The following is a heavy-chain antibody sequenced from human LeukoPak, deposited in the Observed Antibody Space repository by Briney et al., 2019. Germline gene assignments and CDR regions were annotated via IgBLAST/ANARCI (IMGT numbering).Heavy chain of an antibody. Sequence: PGGSLRLSCEASGFGVSSNAMAWVRQAPGKGLEWVSSISSSSSYIYYADSVKGRFTISRDNAKNSLYLQMNTLRAEDTAVYYCARADGWLVRGWFDPWGQGTLVTVSS. V-gene: IGHV3-21*01. CDR2: ISSSSSYI. CDR1: GFGVSSNA. J-gene: IGHJ5*02. D-gene: IGHD6-19*01. CDR3: ARADGWLVRGWFDP.